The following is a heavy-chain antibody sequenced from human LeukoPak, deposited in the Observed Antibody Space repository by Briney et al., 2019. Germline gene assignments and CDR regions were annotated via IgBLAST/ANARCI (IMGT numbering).Heavy chain of an antibody. J-gene: IGHJ4*02. Sequence: SETLSLTCAVYGGSFSGYYWSLIRQPPGKGLEWIGEINHSGSTNYNPSLKSRVTISVDTSKNQFSLKLSSVTAADTAVYYCASRRLYQLRYFDYWGQGTLVTVSS. CDR2: INHSGST. CDR1: GGSFSGYY. D-gene: IGHD2-2*01. V-gene: IGHV4-34*01. CDR3: ASRRLYQLRYFDY.